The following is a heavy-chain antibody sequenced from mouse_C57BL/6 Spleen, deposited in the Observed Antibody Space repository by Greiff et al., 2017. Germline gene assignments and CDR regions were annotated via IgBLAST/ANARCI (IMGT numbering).Heavy chain of an antibody. Sequence: VQLQQSGPELVKPGASVKISCKASGYTFTDYYMNWVKQSHGKSLEWIGDINPNNGGTSYNQKFKGKATLTVDKSSSTAYMELRSLTSEDAAVYYCARPCGSSYFWFAYWGQGTLVTVSA. V-gene: IGHV1-26*01. CDR1: GYTFTDYY. J-gene: IGHJ3*01. CDR3: ARPCGSSYFWFAY. CDR2: INPNNGGT. D-gene: IGHD1-1*01.